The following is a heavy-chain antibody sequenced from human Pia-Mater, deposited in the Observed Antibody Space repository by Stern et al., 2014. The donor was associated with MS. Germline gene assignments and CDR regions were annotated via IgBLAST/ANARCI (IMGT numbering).Heavy chain of an antibody. CDR3: ARSHSKWLVHDAFDI. CDR2: ISSSGSSI. J-gene: IGHJ3*02. Sequence: QVQLVESGGGLVKPGGSLRLSCAASGFTFSDYYMSWIRQAPGQGLEWVSSISSSGSSIYYADSVKGRFTISRDNAKNSLYLQMNSLRAEDTAVYYCARSHSKWLVHDAFDIWGQGTMVRVSS. D-gene: IGHD6-19*01. V-gene: IGHV3-11*01. CDR1: GFTFSDYY.